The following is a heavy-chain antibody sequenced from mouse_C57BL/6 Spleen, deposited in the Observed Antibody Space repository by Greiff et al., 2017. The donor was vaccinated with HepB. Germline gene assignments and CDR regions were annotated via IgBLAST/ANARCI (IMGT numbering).Heavy chain of an antibody. CDR2: IYPGSGNT. Sequence: VQLQQSGAELVRPGASVKLSCKASGYTFTDYYINWVKQRPGQGLEWIARIYPGSGNTYYNEKFKGKATLTAEKSSSTAYMQLSSLTSEDSAVYFCAREGLRLEAWFAYWGQGTLVTVSA. D-gene: IGHD2-4*01. CDR3: AREGLRLEAWFAY. J-gene: IGHJ3*01. CDR1: GYTFTDYY. V-gene: IGHV1-76*01.